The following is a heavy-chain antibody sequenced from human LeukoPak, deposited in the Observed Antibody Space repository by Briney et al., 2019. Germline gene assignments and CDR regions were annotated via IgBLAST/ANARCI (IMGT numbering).Heavy chain of an antibody. Sequence: GGSLRLSCAVSGFTFSTYWMHWVRQAPGKGPVWVSRISPDGSYTTYADSVRGRFTMSRDNAKNTLYLQVNSLRAGDTAVYYCARAKYCGANCYKGFGSWGQGTLVTVSS. J-gene: IGHJ4*02. V-gene: IGHV3-74*01. CDR1: GFTFSTYW. CDR2: ISPDGSYT. D-gene: IGHD2-21*02. CDR3: ARAKYCGANCYKGFGS.